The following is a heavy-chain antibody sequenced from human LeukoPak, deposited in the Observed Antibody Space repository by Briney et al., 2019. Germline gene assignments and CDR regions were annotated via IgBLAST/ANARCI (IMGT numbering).Heavy chain of an antibody. CDR1: GFTFSSYW. D-gene: IGHD6-19*01. CDR2: IKQDGSEK. CDR3: ARESPLDGGWSIDY. J-gene: IGHJ4*02. Sequence: GGSLRLSCAASGFTFSSYWMSWVRKAPGKGLEWVANIKQDGSEKYYVDSVKGRFTISRDNAKNSLCLQMNSLRAEDTAVYYCARESPLDGGWSIDYWGQGTLVTVSS. V-gene: IGHV3-7*03.